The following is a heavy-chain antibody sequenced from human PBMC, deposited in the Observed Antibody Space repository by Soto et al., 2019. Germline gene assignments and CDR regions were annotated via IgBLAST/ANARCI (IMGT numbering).Heavy chain of an antibody. CDR1: GYTFTRSG. J-gene: IGHJ6*02. CDR2: INGYNGNT. D-gene: IGHD3-16*01. CDR3: ARMGDVPYYSYGMDV. Sequence: QVQLVQSGAEVKKPGASVKVSCKASGYTFTRSGISWVRQAPGQGLEWMGWINGYNGNTNYAQKVQGRITMTTDAPTSTAYMALRGLRSDDTAVYYCARMGDVPYYSYGMDVWGQGTTVIVSS. V-gene: IGHV1-18*01.